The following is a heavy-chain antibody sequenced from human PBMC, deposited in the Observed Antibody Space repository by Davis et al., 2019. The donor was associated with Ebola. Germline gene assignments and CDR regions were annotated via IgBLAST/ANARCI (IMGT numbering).Heavy chain of an antibody. CDR2: IWYDGSNK. CDR1: GFIFTNCA. CDR3: ARDAGTPGGGAHNAFDI. D-gene: IGHD3-10*01. J-gene: IGHJ3*02. V-gene: IGHV3-33*08. Sequence: GESLKISCVASGFIFTNCAMYWVRQAPGKGLEWVAVIWYDGSNKDYIDSVKGRFTISRDDSINTLYLQMNSLRPEDTAVYYCARDAGTPGGGAHNAFDIWGQGTMVTVSS.